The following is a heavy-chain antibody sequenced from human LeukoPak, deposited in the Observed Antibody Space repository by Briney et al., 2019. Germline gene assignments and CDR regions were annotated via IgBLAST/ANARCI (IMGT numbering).Heavy chain of an antibody. Sequence: GRSLRLSCAASGFTFSSYGMHWVRQAPGKGLEWVAVIWYVGSNKYYADSVKGRFTISRDNSKNTLYLQMNSLRAEDTAVYYCGRVRSGYHVDYWGQGTLVTVSS. V-gene: IGHV3-33*01. D-gene: IGHD3-3*01. CDR2: IWYVGSNK. CDR1: GFTFSSYG. CDR3: GRVRSGYHVDY. J-gene: IGHJ4*02.